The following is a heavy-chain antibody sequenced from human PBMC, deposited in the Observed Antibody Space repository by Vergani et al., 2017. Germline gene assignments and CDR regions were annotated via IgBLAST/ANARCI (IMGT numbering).Heavy chain of an antibody. Sequence: QVTLRESGPARVEVTQTLTLTCTFSGFSLNSRGVCLNWVRQPPGKALEWLALIDWDGDTYYTSSLRPRLTVSKDPTQNRVVLRMTNVGPGDTATYFCTREFGAVPTCFYTCHFSGMDVWGHGATVTVSS. CDR3: TREFGAVPTCFYTCHFSGMDV. J-gene: IGHJ6*02. D-gene: IGHD3/OR15-3a*01. CDR2: IDWDGDT. CDR1: GFSLNSRGVC. V-gene: IGHV2-70*20.